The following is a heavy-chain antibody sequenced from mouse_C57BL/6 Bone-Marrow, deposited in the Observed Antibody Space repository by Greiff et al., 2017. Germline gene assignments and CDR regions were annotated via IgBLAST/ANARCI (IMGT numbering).Heavy chain of an antibody. CDR1: GFNIKDDN. D-gene: IGHD4-1*01. Sequence: VQLKESGAELVRPGASVKLSCTASGFNIKDDNMHWVKQRPEQGLEWIGWIDPENGDTEYASKFQGKATITADTSSNTAYLQLSSLTSEDTAVYYCTSLTGPLDYWGQGTTLTVSS. V-gene: IGHV14-4*01. J-gene: IGHJ2*01. CDR2: IDPENGDT. CDR3: TSLTGPLDY.